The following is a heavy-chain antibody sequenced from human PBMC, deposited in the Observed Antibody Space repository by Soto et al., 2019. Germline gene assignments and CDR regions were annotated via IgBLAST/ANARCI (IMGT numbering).Heavy chain of an antibody. Sequence: EVPLVESGGGLVQPGGSLRLSCAASGFTVSSNYMSWVRQAPGKGLEWVSVIYSGGSTYYADSVKGRFTISRDNSKNTLYLQMNSLRAEDTAVYYCARDPGYCSGGSCYGNWGQGTLVTVSS. CDR3: ARDPGYCSGGSCYGN. V-gene: IGHV3-66*01. J-gene: IGHJ4*02. CDR1: GFTVSSNY. CDR2: IYSGGST. D-gene: IGHD2-15*01.